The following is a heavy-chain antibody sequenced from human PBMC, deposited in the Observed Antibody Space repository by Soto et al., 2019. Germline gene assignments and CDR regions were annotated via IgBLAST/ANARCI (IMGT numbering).Heavy chain of an antibody. D-gene: IGHD6-19*01. J-gene: IGHJ6*02. Sequence: SETLSLTCAVYGGSFSGYYWSWIRQPPRKGLEWIGEINHSGSTNYNPSLKSRVTISVDTSKNQFSLKLSSVTAADTAVYYCARGEIAVAGEGYSYYYYGMDVWGQGTTVTVSS. CDR2: INHSGST. CDR1: GGSFSGYY. V-gene: IGHV4-34*01. CDR3: ARGEIAVAGEGYSYYYYGMDV.